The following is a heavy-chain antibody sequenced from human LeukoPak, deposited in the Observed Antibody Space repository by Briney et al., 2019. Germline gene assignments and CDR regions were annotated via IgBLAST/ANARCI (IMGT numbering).Heavy chain of an antibody. CDR1: GYSFDYYW. Sequence: GESQKISCKASGYSFDYYWIAWVRQMPGKGLEWMGIIYPDDSDSTYSPSFQGQVTISVDKSINTAYLQWSSLKASNTAIYYCARVGSVTNFGVVSYYFDYWGQGTLVTVSS. CDR3: ARVGSVTNFGVVSYYFDY. J-gene: IGHJ4*02. V-gene: IGHV5-51*01. D-gene: IGHD3-3*01. CDR2: IYPDDSDS.